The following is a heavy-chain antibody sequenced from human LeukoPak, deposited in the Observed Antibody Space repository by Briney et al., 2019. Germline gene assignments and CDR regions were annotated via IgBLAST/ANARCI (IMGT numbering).Heavy chain of an antibody. J-gene: IGHJ5*02. CDR2: ISYDGSNK. Sequence: GRSLRLSCAAPGFTFSSYAMHWVRQAPGKGLEWVAVISYDGSNKYYADSVKGRFTISRDNSKNTLYLQMNSLRAEDTAVYYCARDIVVVVAATPFSNWFDPWGQGTLVTVSS. CDR1: GFTFSSYA. V-gene: IGHV3-30-3*01. D-gene: IGHD2-15*01. CDR3: ARDIVVVVAATPFSNWFDP.